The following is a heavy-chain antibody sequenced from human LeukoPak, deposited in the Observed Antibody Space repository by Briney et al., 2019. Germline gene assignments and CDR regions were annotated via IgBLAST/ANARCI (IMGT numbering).Heavy chain of an antibody. V-gene: IGHV3-33*01. Sequence: GGSLRLSCAASGFSFSGYGMHWVRQAPGKGLEWVAIIWSDASNKYYADSVKGRFSISRDNSKNTLYLQMNSLKTEDTAVYYCTTDYPSIAVAAGDWFDPWGQGTLVTVSS. CDR3: TTDYPSIAVAAGDWFDP. J-gene: IGHJ5*02. CDR2: IWSDASNK. D-gene: IGHD6-19*01. CDR1: GFSFSGYG.